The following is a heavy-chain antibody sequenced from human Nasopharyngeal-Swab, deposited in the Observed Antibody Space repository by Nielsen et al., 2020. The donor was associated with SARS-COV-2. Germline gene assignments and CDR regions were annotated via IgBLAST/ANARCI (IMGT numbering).Heavy chain of an antibody. V-gene: IGHV3-23*01. CDR3: AKVGELLLTDWYFDL. D-gene: IGHD2-2*01. CDR2: ISGSGGST. CDR1: GFTFSSYA. Sequence: GESLKISCAASGFTFSSYAMSWVRQAPGKGLEWVSAISGSGGSTYYADSVKGRSTISRDNSKNTLYLQMNSLRAEDTAVYYCAKVGELLLTDWYFDLWGRGTLVTVSS. J-gene: IGHJ2*01.